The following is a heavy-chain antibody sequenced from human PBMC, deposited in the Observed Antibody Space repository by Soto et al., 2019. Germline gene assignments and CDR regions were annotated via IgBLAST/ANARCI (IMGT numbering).Heavy chain of an antibody. D-gene: IGHD3-10*01. CDR3: ARVSTGWFGELLDRFDP. Sequence: SETLSLTCAVSGGSISSGGYSWSWIRQPPGKGLEWIGYIYHSGSTYYNPSLKSRVTISVDRSKNQFSLKLSSVTAADTAVYYCARVSTGWFGELLDRFDPWGQGTLVTVSS. CDR1: GGSISSGGYS. J-gene: IGHJ5*02. V-gene: IGHV4-30-2*01. CDR2: IYHSGST.